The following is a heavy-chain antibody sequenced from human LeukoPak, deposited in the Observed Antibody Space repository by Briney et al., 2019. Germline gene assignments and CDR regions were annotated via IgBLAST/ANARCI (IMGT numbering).Heavy chain of an antibody. CDR3: ARANEDIVVVPAAKFYYYYYMDV. CDR2: IKQDGSEK. CDR1: GFIFSSYW. Sequence: GGSLRLSCAASGFIFSSYWMTWVRQAPGKGLEWVANIKQDGSEKNYADSVKGRFTISRDNAKNSLYLQMNSLRAEDTAVYYCARANEDIVVVPAAKFYYYYYMDVWGKGTTVTISS. V-gene: IGHV3-7*01. J-gene: IGHJ6*03. D-gene: IGHD2-2*01.